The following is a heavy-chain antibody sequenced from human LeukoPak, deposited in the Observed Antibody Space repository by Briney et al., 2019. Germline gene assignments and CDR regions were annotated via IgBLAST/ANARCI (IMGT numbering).Heavy chain of an antibody. J-gene: IGHJ6*03. CDR3: AKNRRGIAPPGNYYYYMDV. CDR2: INHSGST. CDR1: GGSFSGYY. V-gene: IGHV4-34*01. Sequence: SETLSLTCAVYGGSFSGYYWSWIRQPPGKGLEWIGEINHSGSTNYNPSLKSRVTISVDTSKNQFSLNLRSVTAADTAVYYCAKNRRGIAPPGNYYYYMDVWGKGTTVTISS. D-gene: IGHD6-13*01.